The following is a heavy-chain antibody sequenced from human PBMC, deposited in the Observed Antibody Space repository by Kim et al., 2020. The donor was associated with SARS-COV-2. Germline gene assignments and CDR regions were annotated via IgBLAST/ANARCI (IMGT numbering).Heavy chain of an antibody. CDR2: IYYSGST. CDR3: ARGLKYYDSSGYEALFDY. D-gene: IGHD3-22*01. J-gene: IGHJ4*02. Sequence: SETLSLTCTVSGGSISSGGYYWSWIRQHPGKGLEWIGYIYYSGSTYYNPSLKSRVTISVDTSKNQFSLRLSSVTAADTAVYYCARGLKYYDSSGYEALFDYWGQGTLVTVSS. CDR1: GGSISSGGYY. V-gene: IGHV4-31*03.